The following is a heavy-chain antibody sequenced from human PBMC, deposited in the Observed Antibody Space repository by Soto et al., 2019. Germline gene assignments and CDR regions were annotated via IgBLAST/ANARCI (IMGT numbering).Heavy chain of an antibody. CDR3: ARGRGDYHFDY. CDR2: INPNGGNT. D-gene: IGHD4-17*01. Sequence: GASVKVSCKASGYTFTSYYMHWVRQAPGQGLESMGWINPNGGNTDYAQKFQGRVTMTRNTSISRAYMELSSLRSEDTAVYYCARGRGDYHFDYWGQGTLVTVSS. V-gene: IGHV1-8*02. J-gene: IGHJ4*02. CDR1: GYTFTSYY.